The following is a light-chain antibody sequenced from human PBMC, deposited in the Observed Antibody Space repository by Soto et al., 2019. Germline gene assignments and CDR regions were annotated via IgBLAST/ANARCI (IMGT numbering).Light chain of an antibody. Sequence: IQLTQSPSSLSASIGDRVSITCRASQDIKTYVAWYQQKPGKAPKLLIYGAFTLQSGVPSRFNGSGSGTDFTLIISRLQPEDFATYYCQQLNNYPPFTFGPGTTVDLE. V-gene: IGKV1-9*01. CDR3: QQLNNYPPFT. CDR2: GAF. CDR1: QDIKTY. J-gene: IGKJ3*01.